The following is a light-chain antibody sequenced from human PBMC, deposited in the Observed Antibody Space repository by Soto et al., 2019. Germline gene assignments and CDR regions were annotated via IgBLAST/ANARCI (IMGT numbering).Light chain of an antibody. CDR2: KAS. Sequence: DIQMTQSPSTLSASVGDRVTITCRASQSIGGRLAWYQQKPGKAPKLLIYKASSLESGVPSRFSGSGSGTEFTLTISSLQPDDFATYYCQHYNSYGTFGQGTKVDIK. V-gene: IGKV1-5*03. CDR3: QHYNSYGT. J-gene: IGKJ1*01. CDR1: QSIGGR.